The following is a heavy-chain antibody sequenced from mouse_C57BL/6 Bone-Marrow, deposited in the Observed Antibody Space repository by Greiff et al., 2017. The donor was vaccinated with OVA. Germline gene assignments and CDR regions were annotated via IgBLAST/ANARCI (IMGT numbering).Heavy chain of an antibody. CDR3: ARETCRITTVVATDWYFDV. V-gene: IGHV1-55*01. J-gene: IGHJ1*03. CDR1: GYTFTSYW. Sequence: VQLQQPGAELVKPGASVKMSCKASGYTFTSYWITWVKQRPGQGLEWIGDIYPGSGSTNYNEKFKSKATLTVDTSSSTAYMQLSSLTSEDSAVYDCARETCRITTVVATDWYFDVWGTGTTVTVSS. D-gene: IGHD1-1*01. CDR2: IYPGSGST.